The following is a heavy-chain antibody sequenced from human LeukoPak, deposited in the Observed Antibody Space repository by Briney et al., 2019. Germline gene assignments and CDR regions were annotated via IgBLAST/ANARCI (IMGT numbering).Heavy chain of an antibody. CDR1: GYTFIDYY. Sequence: ASVKVSCKASGYTFIDYYVQWVRQAPGRGPEWMGWINPKSGAAMYAQKFQDRVTMTKDTSISTAYMELSSLKSDDTAVYYCAREFGDYHDSTGYSGLDYWGQGSLVTVSS. CDR2: INPKSGAA. D-gene: IGHD3-22*01. CDR3: AREFGDYHDSTGYSGLDY. J-gene: IGHJ4*02. V-gene: IGHV1-2*02.